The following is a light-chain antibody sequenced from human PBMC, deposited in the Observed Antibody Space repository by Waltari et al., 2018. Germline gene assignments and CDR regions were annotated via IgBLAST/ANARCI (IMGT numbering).Light chain of an antibody. CDR3: QQYGSSVMYT. CDR1: QSITKRY. V-gene: IGKV3-20*01. Sequence: VLTPSPGTLSLSPGERATFSCRSSQSITKRYFAWYQQKPGQAPRLLIYGASSRAPGIPDRFSGSGSGTDFTLTISRLEPEDFAVYYCQQYGSSVMYTFGQGTKLEIK. J-gene: IGKJ2*01. CDR2: GAS.